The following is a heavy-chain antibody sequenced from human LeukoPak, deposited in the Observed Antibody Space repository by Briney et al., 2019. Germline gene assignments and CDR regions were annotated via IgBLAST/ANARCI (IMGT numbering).Heavy chain of an antibody. CDR3: ARDGKAVAVAFDI. CDR1: GFTFDDYG. D-gene: IGHD6-19*01. V-gene: IGHV3-20*04. CDR2: INLNGGSA. J-gene: IGHJ3*02. Sequence: PGGSLRLSCEASGFTFDDYGMSWVRQVPGKGLEWVSGINLNGGSAGYPDSLKGRFTISRDNAKSSLYLQMNSLRAEDTAVYYCARDGKAVAVAFDIWGQGTMVTVSS.